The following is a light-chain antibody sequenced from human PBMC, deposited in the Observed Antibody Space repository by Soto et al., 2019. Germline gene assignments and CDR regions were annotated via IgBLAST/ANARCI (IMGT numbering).Light chain of an antibody. V-gene: IGKV1-39*01. Sequence: DIQMTQSPSSLSASVGDRVTITCRASQSISSYLNWYQQKPGKAPKLLIYAASSLQSGVPSRFSGSGSGTDFTLTISSLQPEDFATYYCQQSYSNPPYTFGQGTKLELK. J-gene: IGKJ2*01. CDR2: AAS. CDR1: QSISSY. CDR3: QQSYSNPPYT.